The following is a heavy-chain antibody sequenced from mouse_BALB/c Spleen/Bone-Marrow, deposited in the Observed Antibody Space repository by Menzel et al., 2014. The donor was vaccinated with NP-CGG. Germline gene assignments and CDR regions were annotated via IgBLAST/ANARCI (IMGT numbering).Heavy chain of an antibody. CDR3: AREVLRDYFDY. V-gene: IGHV5-12-1*01. CDR1: GFAFSSYD. CDR2: ISSGGGST. D-gene: IGHD1-1*01. Sequence: EVQVVESGGGLVKPGGSLKLSCAASGFAFSSYDMSWVCQTPEKRLEWVAYISSGGGSTYYPDTVKGRFTISRDNAKNTLYLQMSSLKSEDTAMYYCAREVLRDYFDYWGQGTTLTVSS. J-gene: IGHJ2*01.